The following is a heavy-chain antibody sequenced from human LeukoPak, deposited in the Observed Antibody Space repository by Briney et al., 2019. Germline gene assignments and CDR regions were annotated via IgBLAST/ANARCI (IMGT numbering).Heavy chain of an antibody. CDR2: ISSSSSYI. V-gene: IGHV3-21*01. Sequence: NPGGSLRLSCAASGFTFSNAWMSWVRQAPGKGLEWVSSISSSSSYIYYADSVKGRFTISRDNAKNSLYLQMNSLRAEDTAVYYCARDHPTWIVQYFDLWGHGTLVTVSS. J-gene: IGHJ2*01. D-gene: IGHD2-21*01. CDR1: GFTFSNAW. CDR3: ARDHPTWIVQYFDL.